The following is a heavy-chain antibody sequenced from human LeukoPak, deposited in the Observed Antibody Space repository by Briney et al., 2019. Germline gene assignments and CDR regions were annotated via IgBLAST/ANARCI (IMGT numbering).Heavy chain of an antibody. Sequence: GGSLRLSCAASGFTFSTYGMHWVRQAPGKGLEWVAFIRYDGSIRYYADSVKGRFTISRDNSQYTLYLQMNSLRPEGTGVYYCAKDRSGYGPDYWGQGTLVTVSS. CDR1: GFTFSTYG. CDR3: AKDRSGYGPDY. CDR2: IRYDGSIR. J-gene: IGHJ4*02. V-gene: IGHV3-30*02. D-gene: IGHD5-12*01.